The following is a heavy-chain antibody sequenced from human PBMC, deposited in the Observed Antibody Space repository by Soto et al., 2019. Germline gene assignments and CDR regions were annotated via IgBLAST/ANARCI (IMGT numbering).Heavy chain of an antibody. CDR2: IIPILGIA. Sequence: QVQLVQSGAEVKKPGSSVKVSCKASGGTFSSYTISWVRQAPGQGLEWMGRIIPILGIANYAQKFQGRVTITADKSTSTAYMELSSLRSEDTAVYYCARTGTGLNYYYYYMDVWGKGTTVTVSS. CDR3: ARTGTGLNYYYYYMDV. V-gene: IGHV1-69*02. CDR1: GGTFSSYT. J-gene: IGHJ6*03. D-gene: IGHD1-1*01.